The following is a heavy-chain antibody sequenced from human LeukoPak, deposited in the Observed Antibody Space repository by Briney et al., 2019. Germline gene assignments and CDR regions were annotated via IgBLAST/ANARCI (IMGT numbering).Heavy chain of an antibody. D-gene: IGHD4-23*01. CDR1: GFTFSSYA. CDR2: ISGSGGST. Sequence: GGSLRLSCVASGFTFSSYAMSWVRQAPGKGLEWVSAISGSGGSTYYADSVKGRFTISRDNSKNTLYLQMNSLRAEDTAVYYCAKDSGKTTVVKADYYYYYYMDVWGKGTTVTVSS. CDR3: AKDSGKTTVVKADYYYYYYMDV. J-gene: IGHJ6*03. V-gene: IGHV3-23*01.